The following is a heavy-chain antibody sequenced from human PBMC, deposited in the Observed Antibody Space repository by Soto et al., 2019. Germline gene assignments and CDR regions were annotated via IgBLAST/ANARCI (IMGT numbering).Heavy chain of an antibody. CDR3: ARGGLYDILTGYYPNA. D-gene: IGHD3-9*01. CDR1: GFTFSSYA. Sequence: GGSLRLSCAASGFTFSSYAMHWVRQAPGKGLEWVAVISYDGSNKYYADSVKGRFTISRDNSKNTLYLQMNSLRAEDTAVYYCARGGLYDILTGYYPNAWGQGTLVTVSS. CDR2: ISYDGSNK. V-gene: IGHV3-30-3*01. J-gene: IGHJ5*02.